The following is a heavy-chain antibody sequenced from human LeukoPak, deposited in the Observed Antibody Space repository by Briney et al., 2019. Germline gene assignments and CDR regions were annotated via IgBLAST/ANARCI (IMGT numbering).Heavy chain of an antibody. CDR1: GGSFSGYY. J-gene: IGHJ4*02. V-gene: IGHV4-34*01. CDR2: INHSGST. D-gene: IGHD3-10*01. CDR3: ARGRGVYYGSGSYLRY. Sequence: SETLSLTCAVYGGSFSGYYWSWIRQPPGKGLEWIGEINHSGSTNYNPSLKSRVTISVDTSKNQFSLKLSSVTAADTAVYYCARGRGVYYGSGSYLRYWGQGTLVTVSS.